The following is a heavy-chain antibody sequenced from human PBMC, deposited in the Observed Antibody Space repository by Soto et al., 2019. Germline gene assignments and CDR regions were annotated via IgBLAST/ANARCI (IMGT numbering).Heavy chain of an antibody. V-gene: IGHV1-69*13. CDR3: ARAAIHGSSWYFWFDP. J-gene: IGHJ5*02. D-gene: IGHD6-13*01. Sequence: SVKVSCKTSGGTFSSHAINLLLQAPVQVLEWMGGIIPMFGTTNYAQKFKGRVTISADESTSTAYMELSSLRSEDAAVYYCARAAIHGSSWYFWFDPWGQGTLVTVSS. CDR1: GGTFSSHA. CDR2: IIPMFGTT.